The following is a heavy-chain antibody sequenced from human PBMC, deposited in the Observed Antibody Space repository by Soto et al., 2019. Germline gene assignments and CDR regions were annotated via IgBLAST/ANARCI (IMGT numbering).Heavy chain of an antibody. CDR2: ISAYNGNT. CDR3: AREDGYCSGGSCYWPYFDY. V-gene: IGHV1-18*01. Sequence: GASVKVSCKASGYTFTSYGMSWVRQAPGQGLEWMGWISAYNGNTNYAQKLQGRVTMTTDTSTSTAYMELRSLRSDDTAVYYCAREDGYCSGGSCYWPYFDYWGQGTPVTVS. D-gene: IGHD2-15*01. CDR1: GYTFTSYG. J-gene: IGHJ4*02.